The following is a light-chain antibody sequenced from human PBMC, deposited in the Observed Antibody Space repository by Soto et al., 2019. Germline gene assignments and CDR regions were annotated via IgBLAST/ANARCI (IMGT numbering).Light chain of an antibody. Sequence: EIVLTQSPGTLSLSPGERATLSCRASQSVSSSYLAWYQQKPGQAPRLLIYGASSRATGIPDRFSGSGSGTDFTLTINSLQPEDFATYYCQQGYSTPWTFGQGTKVEIK. J-gene: IGKJ1*01. CDR2: GAS. CDR3: QQGYSTPWT. CDR1: QSVSSSY. V-gene: IGKV3-20*01.